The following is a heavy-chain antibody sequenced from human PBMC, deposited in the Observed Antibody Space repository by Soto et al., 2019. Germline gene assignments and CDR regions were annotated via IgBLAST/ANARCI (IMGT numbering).Heavy chain of an antibody. V-gene: IGHV3-53*01. J-gene: IGHJ4*02. CDR3: ARGPSIAARPPLNY. Sequence: EVQLVESGGGLIQPGGSLRLSCAASGFTVSSNYMSWVRQAPGKGLEWVSVIYSGGSTYYADSVKGRFTISRDNSKNTLYLQMTSLRAEDTAVYYCARGPSIAARPPLNYWGQGTLVTVSS. D-gene: IGHD6-6*01. CDR1: GFTVSSNY. CDR2: IYSGGST.